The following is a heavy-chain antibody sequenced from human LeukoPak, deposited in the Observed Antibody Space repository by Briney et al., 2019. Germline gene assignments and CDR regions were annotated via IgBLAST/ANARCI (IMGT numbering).Heavy chain of an antibody. V-gene: IGHV4-4*09. Sequence: KPSETLSLTCTVSGGSISSYYWSWIRQPPGKGLEWIGYIYTSGSTNYNPSLKSRVTISVDTSKNQFSLKLSSVTAADTAVYYCARKGSGWYRGWFDPWGQGTLVTVSS. CDR1: GGSISSYY. CDR3: ARKGSGWYRGWFDP. J-gene: IGHJ5*02. CDR2: IYTSGST. D-gene: IGHD6-19*01.